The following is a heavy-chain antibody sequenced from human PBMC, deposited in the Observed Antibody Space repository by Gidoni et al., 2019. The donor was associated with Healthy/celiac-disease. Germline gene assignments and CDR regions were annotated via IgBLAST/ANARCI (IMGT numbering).Heavy chain of an antibody. CDR2: INHSGST. D-gene: IGHD1-26*01. CDR1: GGSFSGYS. J-gene: IGHJ4*02. CDR3: ARRARWELLLLPRYYFDY. V-gene: IGHV4-34*01. Sequence: QVQLQQWGAGLLKPSETLSLTCAVYGGSFSGYSWSWIRQPPGKGLEWIGEINHSGSTNYNPSLKSRVTISVDTSKNQFSLKLSSVTAADTAVYYCARRARWELLLLPRYYFDYWGQGTLVTVSS.